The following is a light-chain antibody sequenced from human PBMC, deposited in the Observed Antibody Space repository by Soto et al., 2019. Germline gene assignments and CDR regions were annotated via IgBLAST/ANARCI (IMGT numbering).Light chain of an antibody. CDR2: DAS. J-gene: IGKJ4*01. CDR1: ENINTY. V-gene: IGKV3-11*01. CDR3: QHRNNWPLT. Sequence: IVLTQSPATLSVSPGERATLSCRASENINTYLAWYQQKPRQAPKLLIYDASNRATGIPARFSASGSGTDFTLTISSLEPEDFAVYYCQHRNNWPLTFGGGTKVEIK.